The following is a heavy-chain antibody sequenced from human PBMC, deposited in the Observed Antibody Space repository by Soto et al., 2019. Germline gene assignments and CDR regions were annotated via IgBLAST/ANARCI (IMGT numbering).Heavy chain of an antibody. V-gene: IGHV4-61*01. Sequence: QVQLQESGPGMVKPSETLSLTCTVSGGSVNSGSYYWSWIRQPPGKGLEWIGYIYYSGSTNFNPSLKSRVTISVDTSKNQFSLKLSSVTAADTAVYYCARVRYGGGQDYWGQGTLVSVSS. CDR2: IYYSGST. J-gene: IGHJ4*02. CDR3: ARVRYGGGQDY. D-gene: IGHD1-26*01. CDR1: GGSVNSGSYY.